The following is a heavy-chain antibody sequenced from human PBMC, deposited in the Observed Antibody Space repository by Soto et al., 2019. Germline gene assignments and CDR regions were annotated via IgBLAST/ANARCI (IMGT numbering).Heavy chain of an antibody. CDR1: GGTFSSYA. V-gene: IGHV1-69*12. J-gene: IGHJ6*02. CDR3: ARLQSVRGVPSVYYYYGMDV. D-gene: IGHD3-10*02. CDR2: IIPILGTA. Sequence: QVQLVQSGAEVKKPGSSVKVSCKASGGTFSSYAISWVRQAPGQGLEWMGGIIPILGTANYAQKFQGRVTITADDSTSTAYMELSSLRSEDTAVYYCARLQSVRGVPSVYYYYGMDVWGQGPTVTVSS.